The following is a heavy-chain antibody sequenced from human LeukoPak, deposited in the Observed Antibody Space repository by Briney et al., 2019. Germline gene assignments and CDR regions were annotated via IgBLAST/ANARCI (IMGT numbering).Heavy chain of an antibody. CDR2: IYHTGST. CDR1: GASTRSYY. J-gene: IGHJ4*02. CDR3: STDSPTGFDH. D-gene: IGHD2-8*02. Sequence: SETLSLTCTVSGASTRSYYWSWTRQTPGKGLEWIGYIYHTGSTKYNPSLKSRVTISIDTSKNHFSLTLTSVTAADTAVYYCSTDSPTGFDHWGQGALVTVSS. V-gene: IGHV4-59*01.